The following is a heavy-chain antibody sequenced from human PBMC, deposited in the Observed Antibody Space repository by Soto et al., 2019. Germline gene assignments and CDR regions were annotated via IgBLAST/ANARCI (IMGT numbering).Heavy chain of an antibody. V-gene: IGHV1-58*01. D-gene: IGHD3-10*01. CDR3: AADTLQKAV. J-gene: IGHJ4*02. Sequence: GASVKVSCKTSGFTFSTSAVQWVRQARGQRLEWIGWIVVGSGKTNYAQKFQDRVAITRDTSTGTSYLEMTGLTSADTAAYYCAADTLQKAVWGQGTLVTXSS. CDR2: IVVGSGKT. CDR1: GFTFSTSA.